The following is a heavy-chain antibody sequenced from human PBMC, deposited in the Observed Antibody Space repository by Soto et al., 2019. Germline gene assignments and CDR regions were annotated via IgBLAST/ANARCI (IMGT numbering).Heavy chain of an antibody. J-gene: IGHJ4*02. CDR1: GFTFSRYE. V-gene: IGHV3-48*03. D-gene: IGHD1-1*01. CDR2: ISSTGGAI. Sequence: GGSLRLSCTASGFTFSRYEMNWVRQAPGKGLEWVSYISSTGGAIYYADSVKGRFTISRDNAKDSLYLQMNSLRVEDTAVYYCATNNIGQTRSVWEQGTRVTVAS. CDR3: ATNNIGQTRSV.